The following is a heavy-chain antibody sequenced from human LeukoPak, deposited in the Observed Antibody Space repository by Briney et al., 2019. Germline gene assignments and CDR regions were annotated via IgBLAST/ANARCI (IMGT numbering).Heavy chain of an antibody. CDR2: IYYSGRT. J-gene: IGHJ4*02. CDR1: GGSISSYY. Sequence: SETLSLTCSVSGGSISSYYWSWIRQPPGKGLEWIGYIYYSGRTSYNPSLKSRVTISVDTSKNQFSLRLSSVTAADTAVYYCARDAPGNWNLRPPFDYWGQGTLVTVSS. D-gene: IGHD1-7*01. CDR3: ARDAPGNWNLRPPFDY. V-gene: IGHV4-59*01.